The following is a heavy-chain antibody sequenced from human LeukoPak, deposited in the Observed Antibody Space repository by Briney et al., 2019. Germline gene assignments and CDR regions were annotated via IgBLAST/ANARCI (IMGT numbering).Heavy chain of an antibody. CDR2: ISWNGGST. Sequence: GGSLRLSCAASGFTFSSYWMHWVRQTPGKGLVWVSFISWNGGSTGYADSVKGRFTISRDNAKNSLYLQMSSLRAEDTALYYCAREETRITMLRGVTYFEYWGQGTLVTVSS. CDR1: GFTFSSYW. CDR3: AREETRITMLRGVTYFEY. D-gene: IGHD3-10*01. V-gene: IGHV3-20*04. J-gene: IGHJ4*02.